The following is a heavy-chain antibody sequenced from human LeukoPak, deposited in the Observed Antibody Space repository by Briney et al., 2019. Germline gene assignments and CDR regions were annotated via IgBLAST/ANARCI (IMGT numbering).Heavy chain of an antibody. Sequence: SETLSLTCAVYGGSFSGYYWSWIRQPPGKGLEWIGEINHSGSTSYNPSLKSRVTILVDTSKNQFSLKLRSVTAADRAVYYCARGPYDFWSGSPRYYAMDVWGQGTTVIVSS. D-gene: IGHD3-3*01. CDR3: ARGPYDFWSGSPRYYAMDV. J-gene: IGHJ6*02. V-gene: IGHV4-34*01. CDR2: INHSGST. CDR1: GGSFSGYY.